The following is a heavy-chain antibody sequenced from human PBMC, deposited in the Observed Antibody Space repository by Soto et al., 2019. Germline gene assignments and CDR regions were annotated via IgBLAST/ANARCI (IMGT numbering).Heavy chain of an antibody. D-gene: IGHD1-20*01. J-gene: IGHJ4*02. CDR1: GGSISSGGYY. V-gene: IGHV4-31*03. CDR2: IYYSGST. Sequence: SETLSLTCTVSGGSISSGGYYWSWIRQHPGKGLEWIGYIYYSGSTYYNPSLKSRVTISVDTSKNQFSLKLSSVTAADTAVYYCARAGYNWTLPDFDYWGQGTLVTVSS. CDR3: ARAGYNWTLPDFDY.